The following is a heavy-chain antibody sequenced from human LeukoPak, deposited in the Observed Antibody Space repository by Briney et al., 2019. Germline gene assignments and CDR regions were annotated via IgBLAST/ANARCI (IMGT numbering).Heavy chain of an antibody. CDR1: GYTFTSYD. CDR2: MNPNSGNT. J-gene: IGHJ6*02. Sequence: ASVKVSCKASGYTFTSYDINWVRQATGQGLEWMGWMNPNSGNTGYAQKFQGRVTMTRNTSISTAYMELSSLRSEDTAVYYCARGSYYYGSGSYYNQYYYYGMDVWGQGTTVTVSS. V-gene: IGHV1-8*01. CDR3: ARGSYYYGSGSYYNQYYYYGMDV. D-gene: IGHD3-10*01.